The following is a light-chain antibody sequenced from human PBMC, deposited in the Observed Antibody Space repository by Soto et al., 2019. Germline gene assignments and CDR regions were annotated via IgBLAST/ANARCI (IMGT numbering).Light chain of an antibody. Sequence: IVLTQSPGTLSSSPGARATLSCRARQSVSTNNLAWYQQRPGQAPRLLIYGASRRATGIPDRFSGSGSGTDFTLTISRLEPEDFAVYYCQQYVTSSPRTFGQGTKVDIK. V-gene: IGKV3-20*01. CDR1: QSVSTNN. J-gene: IGKJ1*01. CDR3: QQYVTSSPRT. CDR2: GAS.